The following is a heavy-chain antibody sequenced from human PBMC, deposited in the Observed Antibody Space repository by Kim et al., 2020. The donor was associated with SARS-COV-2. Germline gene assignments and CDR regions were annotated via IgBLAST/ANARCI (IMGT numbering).Heavy chain of an antibody. J-gene: IGHJ6*02. Sequence: GGSLRLSCAASGFTVSSNYMSWVRQAPGKGLEWVSVIYSGGSTYYADSVKGRFTISRDNSKNTLYLQMNSLRAEDTAVYYCARAGERVGAREVDYYGMDVWGQGTTVTVSS. V-gene: IGHV3-66*01. CDR3: ARAGERVGAREVDYYGMDV. CDR1: GFTVSSNY. CDR2: IYSGGST. D-gene: IGHD1-26*01.